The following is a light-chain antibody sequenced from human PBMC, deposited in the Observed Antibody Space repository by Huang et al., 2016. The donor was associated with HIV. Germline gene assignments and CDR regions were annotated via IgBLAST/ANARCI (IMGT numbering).Light chain of an antibody. CDR2: WAS. J-gene: IGKJ4*01. CDR1: QSVLYSSSNRNY. Sequence: DIVMTQSPDSLAVSLGERATINCKSSQSVLYSSSNRNYLAWYQHKPGQTPKLLIYWASTRESGVPDRCSGSGSGTDFTLTISSLQAEDVAVYYCQQYYNTPLTFGGGTKVEIK. V-gene: IGKV4-1*01. CDR3: QQYYNTPLT.